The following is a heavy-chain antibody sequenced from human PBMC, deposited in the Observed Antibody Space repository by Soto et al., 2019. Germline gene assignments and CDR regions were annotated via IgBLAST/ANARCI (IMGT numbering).Heavy chain of an antibody. D-gene: IGHD3-10*01. J-gene: IGHJ4*02. CDR1: GFTFSSYS. Sequence: PGGSLRLSCAASGFTFSSYSMNWVRQAPGKGLEWVSSISSSSSYIYYADSVKGRFTISRDNAKNSLYLQMNSLRAEDTAVYYCASFGGDGYIKSDYWDQGTLVTVSS. CDR2: ISSSSSYI. V-gene: IGHV3-21*01. CDR3: ASFGGDGYIKSDY.